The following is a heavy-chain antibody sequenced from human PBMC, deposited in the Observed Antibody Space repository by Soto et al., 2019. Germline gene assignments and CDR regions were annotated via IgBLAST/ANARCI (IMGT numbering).Heavy chain of an antibody. D-gene: IGHD2-8*01. V-gene: IGHV3-73*02. CDR3: AGLMETLFDRFDY. J-gene: IGHJ4*02. CDR2: IASRAHNYAT. CDR1: GFSLSGSF. Sequence: EVELVESGGGLVQPGGSLKLFCAASGFSLSGSFIHWVRQASGKGPEWVGRIASRAHNYATAYGTSVQGRFTVSRDDSLNTAYLHMNGLKTEDTAVYFCAGLMETLFDRFDYWGRGILVTVSA.